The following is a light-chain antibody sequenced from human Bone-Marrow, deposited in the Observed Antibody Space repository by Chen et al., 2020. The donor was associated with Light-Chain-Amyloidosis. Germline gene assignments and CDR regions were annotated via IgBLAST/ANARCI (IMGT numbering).Light chain of an antibody. Sequence: SYELTQPPSVSVSPGQTARITCSGDDLPTKYAYWYQQKPGQAPVRVINRDTERPSGSSERFTGSSSGTTATLTISGVPAEDEADYHCQSADSSGTYEVIFGGGTKLTVL. V-gene: IGLV3-25*03. J-gene: IGLJ2*01. CDR2: RDT. CDR3: QSADSSGTYEVI. CDR1: DLPTKY.